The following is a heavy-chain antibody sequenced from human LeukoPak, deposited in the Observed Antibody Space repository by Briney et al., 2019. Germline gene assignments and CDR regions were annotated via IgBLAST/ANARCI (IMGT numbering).Heavy chain of an antibody. D-gene: IGHD3-10*01. CDR3: ARVPIYGSGSYYGYYYGMDV. J-gene: IGHJ6*02. CDR2: INHSGST. V-gene: IGHV4-34*01. CDR1: GGSFSGYY. Sequence: SETLSLTCAVYGGSFSGYYWSWIRQPPGKGLEWIGEINHSGSTNYNPSLKSRVTISVDTSKNQFSLKLSSVTAADTAVYYCARVPIYGSGSYYGYYYGMDVWGQGTTVTVSS.